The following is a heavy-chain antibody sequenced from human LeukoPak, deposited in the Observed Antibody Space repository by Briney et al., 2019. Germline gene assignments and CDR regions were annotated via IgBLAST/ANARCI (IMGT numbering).Heavy chain of an antibody. J-gene: IGHJ4*02. CDR1: GYTFTGYY. CDR3: ARGEGGYTTSWSIY. Sequence: ASVKVSCKASGYTFTGYYLHWVRQAPGQGLEWMGWSNPNSGATHYAQKFQGRVTMTRDTSVTTAYMELSRLRSDDTAVYYCARGEGGYTTSWSIYWGQEPWSPSPQ. CDR2: SNPNSGAT. V-gene: IGHV1-2*02. D-gene: IGHD6-13*01.